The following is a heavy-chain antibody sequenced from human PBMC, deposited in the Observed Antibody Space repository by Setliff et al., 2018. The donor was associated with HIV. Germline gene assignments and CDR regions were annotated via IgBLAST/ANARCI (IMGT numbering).Heavy chain of an antibody. J-gene: IGHJ4*02. CDR2: IHFGGTNK. D-gene: IGHD6-19*01. CDR3: AKKVPGVGVAGPFDY. CDR1: GFTFRSFG. V-gene: IGHV3-30*02. Sequence: HPGGSLRLSCAASGFTFRSFGMHWVRQTPGKGLEWVALIHFGGTNKYYRDSVKGRFTISRDNSKNTVYLQMNSLRAEDTAVYYCAKKVPGVGVAGPFDYWGQGTLVTVS.